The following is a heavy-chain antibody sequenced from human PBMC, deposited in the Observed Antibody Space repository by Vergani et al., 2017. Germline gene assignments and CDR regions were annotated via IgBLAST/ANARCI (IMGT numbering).Heavy chain of an antibody. CDR3: ARAEVVVTAGVWFDP. CDR2: IIPIFGTA. V-gene: IGHV1-69*01. D-gene: IGHD2-21*02. Sequence: QVQLVQSGAEVKKPGSSVKVSCKTSGGTFKSNTFSWVRQAPGQGLEWMGGIIPIFGTADYAQDFQGRLSITADESTSTVYMELSSLRSDDTAIYYCARAEVVVTAGVWFDPWGQGTLVTVSS. J-gene: IGHJ5*02. CDR1: GGTFKSNT.